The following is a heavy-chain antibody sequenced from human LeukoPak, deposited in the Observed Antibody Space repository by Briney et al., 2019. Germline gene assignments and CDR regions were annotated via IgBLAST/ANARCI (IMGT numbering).Heavy chain of an antibody. J-gene: IGHJ5*02. V-gene: IGHV3-30*02. Sequence: GGSLRLSCAASGFIFSDYGMHWVRQAPGKGLEWVAVIRFDGTNKYYADSVKGRFTISRDNSKNTLSLQMSSLKGEDTAVYYCAKDLVYDSLWGSCDLWGQGTLVTVSS. CDR2: IRFDGTNK. D-gene: IGHD3-16*01. CDR3: AKDLVYDSLWGSCDL. CDR1: GFIFSDYG.